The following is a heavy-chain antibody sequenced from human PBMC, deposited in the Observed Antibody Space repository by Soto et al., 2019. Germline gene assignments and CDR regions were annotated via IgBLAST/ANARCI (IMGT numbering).Heavy chain of an antibody. D-gene: IGHD6-19*01. CDR1: GYTFTGYY. J-gene: IGHJ3*02. CDR2: INPNSGGT. Sequence: ASVKVSCKASGYTFTGYYMHRVRQAPGQGLEWMGWINPNSGGTNYAQKFQGWVTMTRDTSISTAYMELSRLRSDDTAVYYCARDQSAVAVAGSAFDIWGQGTMVNVSS. CDR3: ARDQSAVAVAGSAFDI. V-gene: IGHV1-2*04.